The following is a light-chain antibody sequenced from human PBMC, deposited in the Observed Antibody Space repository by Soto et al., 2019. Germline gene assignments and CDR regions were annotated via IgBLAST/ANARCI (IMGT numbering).Light chain of an antibody. Sequence: EIVLTQSACALSLSPGERATLSCRASQSVSSYLAWYQQKPGQAPRLLIYDASNRATGIPARFSGSGSGTDFTLTISSLEPEDFAVYYCQQRNYWQVTFGQGTRLEI. CDR3: QQRNYWQVT. J-gene: IGKJ5*01. V-gene: IGKV3-11*01. CDR1: QSVSSY. CDR2: DAS.